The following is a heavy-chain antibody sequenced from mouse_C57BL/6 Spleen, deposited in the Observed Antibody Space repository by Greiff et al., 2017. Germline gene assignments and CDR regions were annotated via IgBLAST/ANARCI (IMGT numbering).Heavy chain of an antibody. CDR2: IHPNSGST. D-gene: IGHD2-3*01. J-gene: IGHJ3*01. Sequence: QVQLQQPGAELVKPGASVKLSCKASGYTFTSYWMHWVKQRPGQGLEWIGMIHPNSGSTNYNKKFKSKATLTVDKSSSTAYMQLSSLTSEDSAVYYCARIGYDGYPFAYWGQGTLVTVSA. CDR1: GYTFTSYW. CDR3: ARIGYDGYPFAY. V-gene: IGHV1-64*01.